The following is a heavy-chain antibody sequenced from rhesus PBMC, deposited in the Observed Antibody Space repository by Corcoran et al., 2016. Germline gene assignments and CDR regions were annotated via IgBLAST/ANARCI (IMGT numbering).Heavy chain of an antibody. CDR1: GFSISTTGTG. D-gene: IGHD2-15*01. Sequence: QVTLKESGPALVKPTQTLTLTCTFSGFSISTTGTGVGWIRQPPGKALEWLASMYRNDSKYSSTSLKSSPTISKDTSKNLVVLTMPNMDPVDTATYYCARVEGYCSSTYCSSGGYFDYWGQGVLVTVSS. J-gene: IGHJ4*01. CDR2: MYRNDSK. V-gene: IGHV2-95*01. CDR3: ARVEGYCSSTYCSSGGYFDY.